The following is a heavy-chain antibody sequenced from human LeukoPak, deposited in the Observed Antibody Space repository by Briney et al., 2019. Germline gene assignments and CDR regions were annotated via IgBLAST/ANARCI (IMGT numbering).Heavy chain of an antibody. Sequence: SVTVSCQASGGTFSSYAIRWVRQAPGQGLAWMGGIIPIFGTANYVQKFQGRVTITTDESTSTAYMELSSLRSEDTAVYYCASTGYSSSWYLPLGCFDYWGQGTLVTVSS. CDR2: IIPIFGTA. CDR3: ASTGYSSSWYLPLGCFDY. D-gene: IGHD6-13*01. CDR1: GGTFSSYA. J-gene: IGHJ4*02. V-gene: IGHV1-69*05.